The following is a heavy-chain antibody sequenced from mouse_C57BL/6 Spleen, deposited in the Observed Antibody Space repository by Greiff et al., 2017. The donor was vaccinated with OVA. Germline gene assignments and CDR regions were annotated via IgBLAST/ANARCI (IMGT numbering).Heavy chain of an antibody. CDR1: GYAFSSSW. J-gene: IGHJ3*01. V-gene: IGHV1-82*01. D-gene: IGHD1-1*01. CDR3: ARGPYSPFAY. Sequence: QVQLQQSGPELVKPGASVKISCKASGYAFSSSWRNGVKQRPGKGLEWIGRIYPGDGDTTYNGKFKGKATPTADKSSSTAYMQLSSLTSEDSAVYFCARGPYSPFAYWGQGTLVTVSA. CDR2: IYPGDGDT.